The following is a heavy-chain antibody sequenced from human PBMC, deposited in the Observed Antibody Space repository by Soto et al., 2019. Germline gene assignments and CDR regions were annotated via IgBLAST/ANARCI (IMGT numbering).Heavy chain of an antibody. V-gene: IGHV1-2*04. CDR3: ARGSHYDGIAVAGTLMDV. D-gene: IGHD6-19*01. J-gene: IGHJ6*04. CDR2: INPNSGGT. CDR1: GYTFTGYY. Sequence: ASVKVSCKASGYTFTGYYMHWVRQAPGQGLEWMGWINPNSGGTNYAQKFQGWVTMTRDTSISTAYMELSRLRSDDTAVYYCARGSHYDGIAVAGTLMDVWGKGTTVTVSS.